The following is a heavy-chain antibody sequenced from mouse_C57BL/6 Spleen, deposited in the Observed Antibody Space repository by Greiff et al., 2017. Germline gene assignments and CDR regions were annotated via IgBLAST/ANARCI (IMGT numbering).Heavy chain of an antibody. V-gene: IGHV3-6*01. CDR1: GYSITSGYY. CDR2: ISYDGSN. CDR3: ASLYYDYEGFAY. J-gene: IGHJ3*01. Sequence: EVKLQESGPGLVKPSQSLSLTCSVTGYSITSGYYWNWIRQFPGNKLEWMGYISYDGSNNYNPSLKNRISITRDTSKNQFFLKLNSVTTEDTATYYCASLYYDYEGFAYWGQGTLVTVSA. D-gene: IGHD2-4*01.